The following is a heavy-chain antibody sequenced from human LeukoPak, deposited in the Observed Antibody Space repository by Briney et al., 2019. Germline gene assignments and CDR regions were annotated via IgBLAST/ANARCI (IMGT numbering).Heavy chain of an antibody. CDR3: AREVHSGYDTAFDY. CDR1: GFAFSSYA. V-gene: IGHV3-30*01. D-gene: IGHD5-12*01. J-gene: IGHJ4*02. CDR2: ISYDGSNK. Sequence: GRSLRLSCAASGFAFSSYAMHWVRQAPGKGLEWVAVISYDGSNKYYADSVKGRFTISRDNSKNTLYLQMNSLRAEDTAVYYCAREVHSGYDTAFDYWGQGTLVTVSS.